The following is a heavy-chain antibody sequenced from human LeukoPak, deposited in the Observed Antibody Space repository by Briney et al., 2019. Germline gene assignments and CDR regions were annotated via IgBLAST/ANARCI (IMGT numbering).Heavy chain of an antibody. D-gene: IGHD3-10*01. CDR1: GFTFSTHW. CDR3: ATDRYYGRPSY. CDR2: IKSKTDGGTT. V-gene: IGHV3-15*01. J-gene: IGHJ4*02. Sequence: PGGSLRLSCVASGFTFSTHWVSWVRQAPGNGLEWVGRIKSKTDGGTTDYVAPVKGRFTISRDDSKNTLYLQMNSLKTEDTAVYYCATDRYYGRPSYWGQGILVIVSS.